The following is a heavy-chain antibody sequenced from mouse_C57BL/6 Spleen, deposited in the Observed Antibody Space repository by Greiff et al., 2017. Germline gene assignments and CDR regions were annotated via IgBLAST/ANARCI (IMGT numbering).Heavy chain of an antibody. D-gene: IGHD4-1*01. CDR2: ISGGGGNT. V-gene: IGHV5-9*01. CDR1: GFTFSSYT. Sequence: EVKLVESGGGLVKPGGSLKLSCAASGFTFSSYTMSWVRQTPEKRLEWVATISGGGGNTYYPDSVKGRFTISRDNAKNTLYLQMSSLRSEDTALYYGARHTWVFAYWGQGTLVTVSA. CDR3: ARHTWVFAY. J-gene: IGHJ3*01.